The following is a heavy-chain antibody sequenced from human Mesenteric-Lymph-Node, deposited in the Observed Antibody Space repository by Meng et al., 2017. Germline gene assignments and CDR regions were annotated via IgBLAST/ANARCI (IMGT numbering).Heavy chain of an antibody. CDR1: GFTFSSYA. D-gene: IGHD3-16*01. CDR3: AKRLSTSASYYFDH. J-gene: IGHJ4*02. V-gene: IGHV3-30*07. Sequence: GESLKISCAASGFTFSSYAMHWVRQAPGKGLEWVAVISYDGSNKYYADSVKGRFTISRDDSANTLYLQLNNLRAEDTAVYYCAKRLSTSASYYFDHWGQGTLVTVSS. CDR2: ISYDGSNK.